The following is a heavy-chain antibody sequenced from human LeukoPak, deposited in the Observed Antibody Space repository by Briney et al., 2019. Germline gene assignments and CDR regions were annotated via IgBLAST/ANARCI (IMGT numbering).Heavy chain of an antibody. CDR3: ARGAPSYYYYGMDV. J-gene: IGHJ6*02. V-gene: IGHV1-3*01. CDR2: INAGNGNT. Sequence: ASVKVSCKASGYTFTSYAMHWVRQAPGQRLEWMGWINAGNGNTKYSQKFQGRVTITRDTSASTAYMELSSLRSEDTAVYYCARGAPSYYYYGMDVWGQGTTVTVSS. CDR1: GYTFTSYA. D-gene: IGHD3-16*01.